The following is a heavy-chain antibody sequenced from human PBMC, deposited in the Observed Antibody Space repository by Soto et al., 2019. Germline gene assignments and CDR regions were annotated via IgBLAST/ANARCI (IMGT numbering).Heavy chain of an antibody. CDR1: GGTFSSYA. Sequence: ASVKVSCKASGGTFSSYALSWVRQAPGQGLEWMGGIIPIFGTANYAQKFQGRVTITADESTSTAYMELSSLRSEDTAVYYCARVAYGGWNWFDPWGQGTLVTVSS. D-gene: IGHD4-17*01. CDR2: IIPIFGTA. J-gene: IGHJ5*02. CDR3: ARVAYGGWNWFDP. V-gene: IGHV1-69*13.